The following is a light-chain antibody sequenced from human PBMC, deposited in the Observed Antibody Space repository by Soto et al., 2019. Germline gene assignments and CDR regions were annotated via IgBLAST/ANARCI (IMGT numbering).Light chain of an antibody. CDR3: QQYESAPLT. CDR1: QSVSSTY. CDR2: GAS. V-gene: IGKV3-20*01. Sequence: EIVLTQSPGTLSLSPGERATLSCRASQSVSSTYLDWYQQKPGQAPRLLIYGASSRATGIPDRFSGSGSGTDFTLTISRLEPADFAVYYCQQYESAPLTFGGGTKVEIK. J-gene: IGKJ4*01.